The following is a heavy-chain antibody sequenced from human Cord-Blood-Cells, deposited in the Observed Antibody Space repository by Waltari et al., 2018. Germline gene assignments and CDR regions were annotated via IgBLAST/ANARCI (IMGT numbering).Heavy chain of an antibody. CDR2: IYSGGST. CDR1: GFTFTTTY. CDR3: ARGPFCRVGALDY. V-gene: IGHV3-53*01. Sequence: EVQLMESGGGLIEPGGSLRLSWAASGFTFTTTYMCVVAQAPGKGLEWVSVIYSGGSTYYADSVKGRFTISRDNSKNTLYLQMNSLRAEDTAVYYCARGPFCRVGALDYWGQGTLVTVSS. J-gene: IGHJ4*02. D-gene: IGHD2-15*01.